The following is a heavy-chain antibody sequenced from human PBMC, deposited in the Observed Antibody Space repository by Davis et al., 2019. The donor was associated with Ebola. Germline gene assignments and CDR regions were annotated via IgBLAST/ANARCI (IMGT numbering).Heavy chain of an antibody. Sequence: GESLKISCAASGFTFSSYAMHWVRQAPGKGLEWVANIKQDGSEKYYVDSVKGRFTISRDNAKNSLYLQMNSLRAEDTAVYYCARGKWFDPWGQGTLVSVTS. J-gene: IGHJ5*02. CDR2: IKQDGSEK. CDR3: ARGKWFDP. CDR1: GFTFSSYA. V-gene: IGHV3-7*03.